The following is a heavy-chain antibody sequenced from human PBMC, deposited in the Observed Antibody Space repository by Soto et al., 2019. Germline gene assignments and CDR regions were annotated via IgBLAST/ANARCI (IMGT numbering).Heavy chain of an antibody. V-gene: IGHV3-74*01. CDR3: ARDRIASSFDP. J-gene: IGHJ5*02. Sequence: EVQLVESGGGLVQPGGSLRLSCAASGFTFSSFWMYWVRQTPGKGLVWVSHINSDGSGTRYADSVKGRFTISRDNAKSTLYLQMNSLRAEDTAVYYCARDRIASSFDPWGQGTLVTVSS. CDR1: GFTFSSFW. D-gene: IGHD3-3*02. CDR2: INSDGSGT.